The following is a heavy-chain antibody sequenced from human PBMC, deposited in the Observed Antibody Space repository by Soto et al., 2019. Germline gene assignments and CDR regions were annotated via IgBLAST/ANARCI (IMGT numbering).Heavy chain of an antibody. CDR3: ARVGDIVGAKAIGY. CDR2: IYYRGST. Sequence: QVQLQESGPGLVKPSQTLSLTCTVSGGSISSGGYYWSWIRQHPGKGLEWIGYIYYRGSTYYNPSLKSRVTISVDTSKNQFSLKLSSVTAADTAVYYCARVGDIVGAKAIGYWGQGTLVTVSS. V-gene: IGHV4-31*03. J-gene: IGHJ4*02. D-gene: IGHD1-26*01. CDR1: GGSISSGGYY.